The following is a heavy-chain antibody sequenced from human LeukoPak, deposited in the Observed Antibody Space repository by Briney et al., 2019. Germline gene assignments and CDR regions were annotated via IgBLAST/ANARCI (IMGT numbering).Heavy chain of an antibody. CDR1: GGSISSSRYY. CDR2: IDYSGST. CDR3: ARHLKADFWSGYSFDP. J-gene: IGHJ5*02. D-gene: IGHD3-3*01. Sequence: PSETLSPTFTVSGGSISSSRYYWGWIRQPPGKGLEWIGSIDYSGSTYTNPSLKWRVTISVDTSKTQFSLKLNSVTAADTAVYYCARHLKADFWSGYSFDPWGQGTLVTVSS. V-gene: IGHV4-39*01.